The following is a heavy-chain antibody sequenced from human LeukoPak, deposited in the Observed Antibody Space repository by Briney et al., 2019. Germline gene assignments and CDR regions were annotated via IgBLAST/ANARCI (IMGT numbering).Heavy chain of an antibody. V-gene: IGHV3-7*01. CDR1: GFTFSSYW. J-gene: IGHJ4*02. D-gene: IGHD6-19*01. CDR3: ARDLIAVAGPPGDY. Sequence: PGGSLRLSCAASGFTFSSYWMSWVRQAPGKGLEWVANIKQDGSEKYYVDSVKGRFTISRDNAKNSLYLQMNSLRAEDTAVYYCARDLIAVAGPPGDYWGQGTLVTVPS. CDR2: IKQDGSEK.